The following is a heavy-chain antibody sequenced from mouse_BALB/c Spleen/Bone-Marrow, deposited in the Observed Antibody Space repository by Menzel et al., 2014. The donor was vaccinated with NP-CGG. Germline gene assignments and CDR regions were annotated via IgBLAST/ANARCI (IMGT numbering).Heavy chain of an antibody. CDR3: ARGDYFDY. J-gene: IGHJ2*01. Sequence: QVTLKVCGAELMKPGASVKISCKATGYTFSSYWIEWVKQRPGHGLEWIGEILPGSGSTNYNEKFEGKATFTADTSSNTAYMQLSSLTSEDSAVYYCARGDYFDYWGQGTTLTVSS. V-gene: IGHV1-9*01. CDR1: GYTFSSYW. CDR2: ILPGSGST.